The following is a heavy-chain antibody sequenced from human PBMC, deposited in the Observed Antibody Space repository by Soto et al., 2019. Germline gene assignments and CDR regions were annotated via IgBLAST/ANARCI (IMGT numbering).Heavy chain of an antibody. Sequence: EVFLVESGGGLVQPGGSLRLSCAASGFTISRYWMTWVRQAPGKGLEWVANINQDGSEKYYVDSVRGRFTISRDNAKNSLYRQANSLRDEDTAVYYCVGSNSVTYWGQGTLVTVSS. J-gene: IGHJ4*02. CDR3: VGSNSVTY. D-gene: IGHD4-4*01. V-gene: IGHV3-7*02. CDR1: GFTISRYW. CDR2: INQDGSEK.